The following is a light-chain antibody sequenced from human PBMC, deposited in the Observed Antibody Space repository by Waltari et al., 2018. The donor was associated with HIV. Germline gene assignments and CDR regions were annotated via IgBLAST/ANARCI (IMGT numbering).Light chain of an antibody. CDR3: AAWDDSLNGWV. CDR1: SSNIGSNT. Sequence: QSVLTQPPSASGTPGQRVTISCSGSSSNIGSNTVNWYQQLPGTAPKLLIYSNNPRPSGVPDRFPCSKSGTSASLTISGLQSEDEADYYCAAWDDSLNGWVFGGGTKLTVL. V-gene: IGLV1-44*01. J-gene: IGLJ3*02. CDR2: SNN.